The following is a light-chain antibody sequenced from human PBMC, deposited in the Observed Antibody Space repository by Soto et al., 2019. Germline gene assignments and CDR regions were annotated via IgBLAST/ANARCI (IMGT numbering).Light chain of an antibody. CDR2: DVT. Sequence: QSALTQPASVSGSPGQSITTSCTGTSSDVGGYNYVSWYQQHPGKAPKLLIFDVTRRPSGVSDRFSGSKSGNTASLTISGLQAEDEADYYCSSYTSSRSEVFXGGTQLTVL. J-gene: IGLJ2*01. CDR1: SSDVGGYNY. CDR3: SSYTSSRSEV. V-gene: IGLV2-14*03.